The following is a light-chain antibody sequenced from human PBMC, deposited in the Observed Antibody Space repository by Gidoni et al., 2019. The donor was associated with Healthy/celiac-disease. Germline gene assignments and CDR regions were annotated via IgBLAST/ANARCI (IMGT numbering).Light chain of an antibody. V-gene: IGKV3-11*01. CDR1: QSVSSY. CDR3: QQRSNWR. J-gene: IGKJ3*01. CDR2: DAS. Sequence: EIVFTQSPATLSLSPGERATLSCRASQSVSSYLAWYQQKPGQAPRLLIYDASNRATGIPARFSGSGSGTDFTLTISSLEPEDFAVYYCQQRSNWRFGPGTKVDIK.